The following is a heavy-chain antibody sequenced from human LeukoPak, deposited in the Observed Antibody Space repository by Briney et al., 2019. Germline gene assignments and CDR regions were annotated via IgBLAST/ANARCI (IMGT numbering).Heavy chain of an antibody. J-gene: IGHJ6*02. V-gene: IGHV4-4*02. Sequence: PSGTLSLTCAVSVGSISSGNWWSWVRQSPGKGLEWIGEIYHNGTPNYNPSLKSRVTISADKFKNHFSLKLTSVTAADTAVYHCATAPILRGEGGEHYKYGMDVWGQGTTVTVSS. D-gene: IGHD2-2*02. CDR3: ATAPILRGEGGEHYKYGMDV. CDR2: IYHNGTP. CDR1: VGSISSGNW.